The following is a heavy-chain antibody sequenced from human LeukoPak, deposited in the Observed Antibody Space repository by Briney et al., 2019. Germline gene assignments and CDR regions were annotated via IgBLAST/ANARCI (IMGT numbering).Heavy chain of an antibody. CDR2: IYTSGGT. CDR3: ARDDSITIFGVVTSGWFDP. D-gene: IGHD3-3*01. Sequence: SETLSLTCTVSGGSISSYYWSWIRQPAGKGLEWIGRIYTSGGTNYNPSLKSRVTMSVDTSKNQFSLKLSSVTAADTAVYYCARDDSITIFGVVTSGWFDPWGQGTLVTVSS. CDR1: GGSISSYY. V-gene: IGHV4-4*07. J-gene: IGHJ5*02.